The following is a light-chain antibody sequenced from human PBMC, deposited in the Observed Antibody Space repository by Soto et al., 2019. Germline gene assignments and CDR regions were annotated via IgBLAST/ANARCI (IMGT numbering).Light chain of an antibody. Sequence: DIQRTQSPSSLSASVGDRVTITCRASQSISSYLNWYQQKPGKAPKLLIYAASSLQSGVPSRFSGSGSGTDFTLTISSLQPEDFATYYCQQSYSTPPGITFGPGTKVDIK. CDR1: QSISSY. V-gene: IGKV1-39*01. CDR3: QQSYSTPPGIT. CDR2: AAS. J-gene: IGKJ3*01.